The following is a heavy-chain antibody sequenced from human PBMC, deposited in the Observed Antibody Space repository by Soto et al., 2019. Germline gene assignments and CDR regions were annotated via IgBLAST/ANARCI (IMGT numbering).Heavy chain of an antibody. CDR2: IFYSGRT. CDR3: ARGLRANRGRDYYGMDV. D-gene: IGHD3-10*01. CDR1: DDSISSGSYS. Sequence: QVQLQESGPGLVKPSQTLSLTCTVSDDSISSGSYSWSWIRQHPGEGLEWIGYIFYSGRTYYNPSLKSRLTESVDTPAKQVSLSLSSVTAADTAVYYCARGLRANRGRDYYGMDVWGQGTTVTVSS. V-gene: IGHV4-31*03. J-gene: IGHJ6*02.